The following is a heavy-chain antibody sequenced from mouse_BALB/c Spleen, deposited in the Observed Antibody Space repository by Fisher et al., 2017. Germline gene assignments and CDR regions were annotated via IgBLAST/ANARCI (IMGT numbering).Heavy chain of an antibody. Sequence: RFTISRDNAKNTLYLQMSSLKSEDTAMYYCARHGGSTMITWYFDVWGAGTTVTVSS. V-gene: IGHV5-12-1*01. D-gene: IGHD2-4*01. J-gene: IGHJ1*01. CDR3: ARHGGSTMITWYFDV.